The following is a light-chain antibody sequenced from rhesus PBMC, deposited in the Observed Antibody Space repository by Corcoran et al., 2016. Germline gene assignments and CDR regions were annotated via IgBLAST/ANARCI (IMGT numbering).Light chain of an antibody. CDR3: QRYYDNPYS. Sequence: DIQMTQSPSALSASVGDRVTISCRASQNIYSNLAWYQQKPGKAPKLLIYAASSLQTGIPSRFSGRGSGTAFTLTISRLQPEDSAAYYCQRYYDNPYSFGQGTKVEIK. V-gene: IGKV1S12*01. CDR2: AAS. CDR1: QNIYSN. J-gene: IGKJ2*01.